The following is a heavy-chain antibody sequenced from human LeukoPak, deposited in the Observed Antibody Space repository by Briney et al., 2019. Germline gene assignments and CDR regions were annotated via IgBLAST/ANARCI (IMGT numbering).Heavy chain of an antibody. CDR1: GFTVSTYY. CDR2: IYSGGST. J-gene: IGHJ4*02. D-gene: IGHD2-2*01. Sequence: GGSLRLSCAASGFTVSTYYMTWVRQAPGKGLECVSVIYSGGSTYYADSVKGRFTVSRDNSKNTLYLQMNSLRTEDTAMYYCARGLGYCTSTTCLLPFDYWGQGTLVTVSS. V-gene: IGHV3-53*01. CDR3: ARGLGYCTSTTCLLPFDY.